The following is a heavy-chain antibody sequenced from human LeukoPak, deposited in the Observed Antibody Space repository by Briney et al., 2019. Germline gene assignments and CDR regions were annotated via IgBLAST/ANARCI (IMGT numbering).Heavy chain of an antibody. Sequence: GGSLRLSCAASGFTFDDYAMHWVRQAPGKGLEWVSLISGDGGSTYYADSVKGRFTISRDNAKNSLYLQMNSLRAEDTAVYYCARGVLEWLSPFDYWGQGTLVTVSS. CDR3: ARGVLEWLSPFDY. CDR1: GFTFDDYA. V-gene: IGHV3-43*02. D-gene: IGHD3-3*01. J-gene: IGHJ4*02. CDR2: ISGDGGST.